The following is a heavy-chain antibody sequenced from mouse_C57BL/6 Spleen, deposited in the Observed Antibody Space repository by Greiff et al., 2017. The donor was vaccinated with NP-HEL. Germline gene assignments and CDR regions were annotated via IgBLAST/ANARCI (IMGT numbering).Heavy chain of an antibody. CDR2: IDPSDSYT. D-gene: IGHD1-1*01. Sequence: QVQLQQPGAELVMPGASVKLSCKASGYTFTSYWMHRVKQRPGQGLEWIGEIDPSDSYTNYNQKFKGKSTLTVDKSSSTAYMQLSSLTSEDSAVYYCALRIFTTVVAPFDYWGKGTTLTVSS. J-gene: IGHJ2*01. CDR1: GYTFTSYW. V-gene: IGHV1-69*01. CDR3: ALRIFTTVVAPFDY.